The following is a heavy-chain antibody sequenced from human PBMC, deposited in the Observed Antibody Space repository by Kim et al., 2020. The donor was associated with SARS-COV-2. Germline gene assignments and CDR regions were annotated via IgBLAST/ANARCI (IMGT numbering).Heavy chain of an antibody. CDR1: GFTFSSYG. CDR3: AKEEGDIGGSYSSAFDI. V-gene: IGHV3-30*18. D-gene: IGHD1-26*01. CDR2: ISYDGSNK. J-gene: IGHJ3*02. Sequence: GGSLRLSCAASGFTFSSYGMHWVRQAPGKGLEWVAVISYDGSNKYYADSVKGRFTISRDNSKNTLYLQMNSLRAEDTAVYYCAKEEGDIGGSYSSAFDIWGQGTMVTVSS.